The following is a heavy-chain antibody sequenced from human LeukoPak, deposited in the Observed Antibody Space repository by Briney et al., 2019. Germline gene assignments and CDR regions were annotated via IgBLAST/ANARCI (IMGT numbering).Heavy chain of an antibody. D-gene: IGHD3-16*02. V-gene: IGHV3-74*01. Sequence: GGSPRLSCAASGFTFSSYWMHWVRQAPGKGLVWVSRINSDGSSTSYADSVKGRFTISRDNAKNTLYLQMNSLRAEDTAVYYCARDLRYDYVWGSYRWNEGFVYWGQGTLVTVSS. CDR3: ARDLRYDYVWGSYRWNEGFVY. CDR1: GFTFSSYW. CDR2: INSDGSST. J-gene: IGHJ4*02.